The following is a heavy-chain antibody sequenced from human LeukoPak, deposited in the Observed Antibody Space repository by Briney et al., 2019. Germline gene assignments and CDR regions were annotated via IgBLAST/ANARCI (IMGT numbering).Heavy chain of an antibody. V-gene: IGHV3-23*01. D-gene: IGHD2-15*01. Sequence: GGSLRLSCAASGFTFSNYAVNWVRQAPGKGLEWVSAISGSGGSTYYADSVKGRFTISRDNSKNTLYLQMNSLRAEDTAVYYCAKSILGYCSGGSCYPSYWGQGTLVTVSS. CDR1: GFTFSNYA. CDR2: ISGSGGST. J-gene: IGHJ4*02. CDR3: AKSILGYCSGGSCYPSY.